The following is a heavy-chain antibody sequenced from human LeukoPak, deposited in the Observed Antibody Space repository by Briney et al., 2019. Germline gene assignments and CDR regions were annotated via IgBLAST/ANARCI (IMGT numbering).Heavy chain of an antibody. Sequence: SETLSLTCTVSGGSISSYYWSWIRQPPGKGLEWIGYIYTSGSTNYNPPLKSRVTISVDTSKNQFSLKLSSVTAADTAVYYCARGWVFDYWGQGTLVTVSS. V-gene: IGHV4-4*09. CDR2: IYTSGST. CDR1: GGSISSYY. J-gene: IGHJ4*02. CDR3: ARGWVFDY. D-gene: IGHD5-24*01.